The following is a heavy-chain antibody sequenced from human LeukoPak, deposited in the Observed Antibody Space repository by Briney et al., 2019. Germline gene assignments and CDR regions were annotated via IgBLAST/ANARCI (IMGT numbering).Heavy chain of an antibody. Sequence: GGSLRLSCAASGFTFSSYAMSWVRQAPGKGLEWVSAISGSGGSTYYADSVKGRFSISRDNAKNSLYLQMNSLGADDTAVYYCARNFHYYDSSGYYYEAFDLWGQGTMLTVSS. D-gene: IGHD3-22*01. J-gene: IGHJ3*01. CDR2: ISGSGGST. V-gene: IGHV3-23*01. CDR3: ARNFHYYDSSGYYYEAFDL. CDR1: GFTFSSYA.